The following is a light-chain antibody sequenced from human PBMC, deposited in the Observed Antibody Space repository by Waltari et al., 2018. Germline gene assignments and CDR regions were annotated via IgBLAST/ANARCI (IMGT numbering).Light chain of an antibody. CDR2: RND. J-gene: IGLJ3*02. V-gene: IGLV1-47*01. Sequence: QQLPGMAPKLLLYRNDQRPSGVPDRFSGSKSETSASLAITGLRAEDEADYYCGARDDSVTGPWVFGGGTRLTVL. CDR3: GARDDSVTGPWV.